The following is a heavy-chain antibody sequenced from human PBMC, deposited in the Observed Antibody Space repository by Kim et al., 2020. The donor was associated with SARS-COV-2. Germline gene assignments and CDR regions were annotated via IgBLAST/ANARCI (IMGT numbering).Heavy chain of an antibody. V-gene: IGHV4-4*02. D-gene: IGHD6-19*01. CDR2: IYHSGST. J-gene: IGHJ4*02. Sequence: SETLSLTCAVSGGSISSSNWWSWVRQPPGKGLEWIGEIYHSGSTNYNPSLKSRVTISVDKSKNQFSLKLSSVTAADTVVYYCARVPLGSGRPGDDYWGQGTLVTVSS. CDR3: ARVPLGSGRPGDDY. CDR1: GGSISSSNW.